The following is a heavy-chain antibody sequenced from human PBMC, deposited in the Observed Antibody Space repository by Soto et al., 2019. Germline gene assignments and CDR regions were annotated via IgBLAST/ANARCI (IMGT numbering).Heavy chain of an antibody. CDR2: INAGNGNT. J-gene: IGHJ4*02. CDR1: GYTFTSYA. CDR3: ARDPIVVVPAATFDY. Sequence: QVQLVQSGAEVKKPGASVKVSCKASGYTFTSYAMHWVRQAPGQRLEWMGWINAGNGNTKYSQKFQGRVTITRDTSASTAYMGLSSLRSEDTAVYYCARDPIVVVPAATFDYWGQGTLVTVSS. D-gene: IGHD2-2*01. V-gene: IGHV1-3*01.